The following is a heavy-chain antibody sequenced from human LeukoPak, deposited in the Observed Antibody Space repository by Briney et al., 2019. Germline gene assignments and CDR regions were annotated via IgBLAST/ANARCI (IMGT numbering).Heavy chain of an antibody. J-gene: IGHJ4*02. CDR1: GFTFSSYA. CDR2: ISGSGGST. V-gene: IGHV3-23*01. CDR3: AKASTMIVAVSKQFDY. Sequence: GGSLRLSCAASGFTFSSYAMSWVRQAPGKGLEWVSAISGSGGSTYYADSVKGRFTISRDNSKNTLYLQMNSLRAEDTAVYYCAKASTMIVAVSKQFDYWGQGAMVTVSS. D-gene: IGHD3-22*01.